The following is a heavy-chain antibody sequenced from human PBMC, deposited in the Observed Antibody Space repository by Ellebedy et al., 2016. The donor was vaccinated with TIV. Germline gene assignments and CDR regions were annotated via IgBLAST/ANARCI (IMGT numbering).Heavy chain of an antibody. J-gene: IGHJ5*02. CDR1: GFTFSSYG. V-gene: IGHV3-30*03. Sequence: PGGSLRLSCAPSGFTFSSYGMHWVRQAPGKGLEWVAVISYDGSNKYYADAVKGRFTISRDNFKNTLYLQMNSLRSEDTAVYYCAREERLEWLEGGQKWFDPWGQGTLVTVSS. CDR2: ISYDGSNK. CDR3: AREERLEWLEGGQKWFDP. D-gene: IGHD3-3*01.